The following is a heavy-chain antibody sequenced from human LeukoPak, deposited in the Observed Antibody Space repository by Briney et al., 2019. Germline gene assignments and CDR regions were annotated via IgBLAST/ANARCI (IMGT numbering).Heavy chain of an antibody. CDR3: VGRVATGSMDV. D-gene: IGHD5-12*01. CDR1: GASISSYY. V-gene: IGHV4-59*01. J-gene: IGHJ6*02. CDR2: IDNSGST. Sequence: SETLSLTCTVSGASISSYYWSWIRQPPGKGLEWIGYIDNSGSTNYNPSLKSRVTISVDKSKNQFSLKLSSVTAADTAVYYCVGRVATGSMDVWGQGTTVTVSS.